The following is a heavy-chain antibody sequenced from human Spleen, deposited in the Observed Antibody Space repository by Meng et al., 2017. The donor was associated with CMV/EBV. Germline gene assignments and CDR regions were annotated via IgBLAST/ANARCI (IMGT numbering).Heavy chain of an antibody. CDR1: GDSIHSTNW. J-gene: IGHJ6*02. V-gene: IGHV4-4*02. Sequence: SETLSLTCGVSGDSIHSTNWWSWVRQPPGKGLEWIGSIYHSGSTDYNPSLKSRVTISVDTSKNQFSLKLSSVTAADTAVYYCARESSSPYYYYGMDVWGQGTTVTVSS. CDR2: IYHSGST. D-gene: IGHD6-6*01. CDR3: ARESSSPYYYYGMDV.